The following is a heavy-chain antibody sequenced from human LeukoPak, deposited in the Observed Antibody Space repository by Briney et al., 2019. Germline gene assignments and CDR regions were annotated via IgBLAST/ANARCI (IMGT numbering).Heavy chain of an antibody. J-gene: IGHJ3*01. CDR1: GGSVSSYY. V-gene: IGHV4-59*02. CDR2: IYYSGST. D-gene: IGHD6-13*01. Sequence: PSETLSFTCTVSGGSVSSYYWSWIRQPPGKGLEWIGYIYYSGSTNYNPSLKSRVTMSIDTSKNQFSLKLNSVTAADTAVYFCASGGAGIAAAPWGQGTMVTVSS. CDR3: ASGGAGIAAAP.